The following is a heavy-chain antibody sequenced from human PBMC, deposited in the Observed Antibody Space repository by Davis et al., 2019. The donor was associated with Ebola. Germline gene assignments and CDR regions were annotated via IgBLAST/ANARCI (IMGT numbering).Heavy chain of an antibody. D-gene: IGHD6-19*01. J-gene: IGHJ4*02. Sequence: AASVKVSCKASGYTFSYRYLHWVRQAPGQGLEWMGWITAYNGNTEYAQKLQGRVTMTTDTSTSTVYMELMSLRSDDTAVYYCARDRRSGGWYESIDYWGQGTLVTVSS. CDR2: ITAYNGNT. V-gene: IGHV1-18*04. CDR1: GYTFSYRY. CDR3: ARDRRSGGWYESIDY.